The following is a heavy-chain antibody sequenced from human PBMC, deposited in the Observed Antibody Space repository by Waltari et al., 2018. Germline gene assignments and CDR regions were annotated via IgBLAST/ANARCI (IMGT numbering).Heavy chain of an antibody. CDR1: GGSISSGDYY. CDR2: IDYSGST. Sequence: QVQLQESGPGLVKPSQTLSLTCTVSGGSISSGDYYWSWIRQPPGKGLEWIGYIDYSGSTYYNPSLKSRVTISVDTSKNQFSLKLSSVTAADTAVYYCAREGSYGSGSYPIDYWGQGTLVTVSS. V-gene: IGHV4-30-4*08. D-gene: IGHD3-10*01. J-gene: IGHJ4*02. CDR3: AREGSYGSGSYPIDY.